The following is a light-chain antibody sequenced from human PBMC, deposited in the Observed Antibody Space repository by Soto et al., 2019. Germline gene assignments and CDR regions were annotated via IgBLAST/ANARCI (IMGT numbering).Light chain of an antibody. CDR2: FAS. Sequence: DIQMTEASSSLPASVGDRVAMTCRTSQSIATYLTWYQQKPGKAPKLISYFASRLESGVPSRFSGSGSGTDFTLTISSLKSEDFATYYCQQSYSTPPTFGQGTRLEI. V-gene: IGKV1-39*01. CDR1: QSIATY. CDR3: QQSYSTPPT. J-gene: IGKJ5*01.